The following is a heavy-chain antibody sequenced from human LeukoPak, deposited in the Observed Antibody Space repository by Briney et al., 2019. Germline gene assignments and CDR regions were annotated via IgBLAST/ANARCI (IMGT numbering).Heavy chain of an antibody. J-gene: IGHJ5*02. D-gene: IGHD4-23*01. CDR1: GFTFSSYA. Sequence: GGSLRLSCAASGFTFSSYAMHWVRQAPGKGLEWVAVISYDGSNKYYADSVKGRFTISRDNSKNTLYLQMNSLRAEDTAVYYCAKDRFYGGNPGYNWFDPRGQGTLVTVSS. CDR3: AKDRFYGGNPGYNWFDP. V-gene: IGHV3-30-3*01. CDR2: ISYDGSNK.